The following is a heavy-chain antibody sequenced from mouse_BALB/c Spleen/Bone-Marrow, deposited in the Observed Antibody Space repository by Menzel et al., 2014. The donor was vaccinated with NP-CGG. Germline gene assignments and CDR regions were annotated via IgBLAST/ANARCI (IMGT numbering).Heavy chain of an antibody. V-gene: IGHV1S22*01. D-gene: IGHD2-14*01. J-gene: IGHJ4*01. Sequence: LQQSGSELVRPGASVKLSCKASGYTFTSYWMHWVKQRPGQGLEWIGNIYPGSGSTNYDEKFKSKATLTVDTSSSTAYMQLSSLTSEDSAVYYCTRPTIGTTYYAMDYWGQGTSVTASS. CDR3: TRPTIGTTYYAMDY. CDR1: GYTFTSYW. CDR2: IYPGSGST.